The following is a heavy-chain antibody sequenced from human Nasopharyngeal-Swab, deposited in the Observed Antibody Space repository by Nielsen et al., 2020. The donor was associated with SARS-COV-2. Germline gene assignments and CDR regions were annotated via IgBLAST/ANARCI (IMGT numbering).Heavy chain of an antibody. CDR1: GFSVRTDY. D-gene: IGHD2-21*02. Sequence: GGSLRLSCAASGFSVRTDYMGWVRQAPDQGLEWVSVIYSGGSTYYADSVKGRFTISRDNSKNTLYLQMNSLRAEDTAVYYCARGADSAIPWFFYFDYWGQGTLVTVSS. CDR3: ARGADSAIPWFFYFDY. J-gene: IGHJ4*02. CDR2: IYSGGST. V-gene: IGHV3-53*01.